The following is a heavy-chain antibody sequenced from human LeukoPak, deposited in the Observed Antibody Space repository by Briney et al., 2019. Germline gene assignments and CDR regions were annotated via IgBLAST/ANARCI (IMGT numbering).Heavy chain of an antibody. D-gene: IGHD1-26*01. Sequence: SETLSLTCTVSSGSLSSSNFYWGWIRQPPGKGLEWVGSIYFSGSTYSNPSLKSRVTISVDTSKNQYSQKLSSVTAADTAVYGCASRVGRIGAHAGKNWCDPWGERTRVTVSS. CDR3: ASRVGRIGAHAGKNWCDP. J-gene: IGHJ5*02. CDR1: SGSLSSSNFY. CDR2: IYFSGST. V-gene: IGHV4-39*01.